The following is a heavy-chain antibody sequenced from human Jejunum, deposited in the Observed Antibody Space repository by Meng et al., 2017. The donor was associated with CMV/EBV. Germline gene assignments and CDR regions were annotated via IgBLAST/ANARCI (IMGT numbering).Heavy chain of an antibody. CDR2: IYSDHSGGAT. D-gene: IGHD4-11*01. Sequence: TVNTNYISWVRQAPGKGLEWVSIIYSDHSGGATYYADSVEGRFTISRDNSKNTVYLQMNSLRGDDTAVYYCARDMGYTVTAPFDYWGQGAVVTVSS. CDR1: TVNTNY. V-gene: IGHV3-53*01. J-gene: IGHJ4*02. CDR3: ARDMGYTVTAPFDY.